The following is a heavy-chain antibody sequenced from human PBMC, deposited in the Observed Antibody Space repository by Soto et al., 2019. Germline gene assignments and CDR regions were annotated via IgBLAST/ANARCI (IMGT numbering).Heavy chain of an antibody. CDR1: GYTLTSYA. J-gene: IGHJ4*02. V-gene: IGHV1-69*13. CDR2: IIPLFGTG. Sequence: SVKVSCKASGYTLTSYAMHWVRQATGQGLEWMGGIIPLFGTGNYAQKLQGRVTITADESTSTAYMELSSPRSEDTAVYYCARDLGGWLDYWGQGILVSVSS. CDR3: ARDLGGWLDY. D-gene: IGHD5-12*01.